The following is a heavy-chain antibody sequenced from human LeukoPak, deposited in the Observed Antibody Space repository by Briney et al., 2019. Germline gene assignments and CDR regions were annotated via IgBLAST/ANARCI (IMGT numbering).Heavy chain of an antibody. Sequence: GESLKISCKGSGYSFTSYWIGWVRQMPGKGLGWMGIIYPGDSDTRYSPSFQGQVTIPADKSISTAYLQWSSLKASDTAMYYCARLAGGSSWYGMVRWFDPWGQGTLVTVSS. V-gene: IGHV5-51*01. CDR1: GYSFTSYW. CDR3: ARLAGGSSWYGMVRWFDP. CDR2: IYPGDSDT. J-gene: IGHJ5*02. D-gene: IGHD6-13*01.